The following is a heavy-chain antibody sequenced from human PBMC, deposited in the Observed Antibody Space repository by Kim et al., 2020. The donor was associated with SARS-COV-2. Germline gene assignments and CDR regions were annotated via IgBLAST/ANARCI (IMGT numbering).Heavy chain of an antibody. D-gene: IGHD3-3*01. CDR3: AVRYDFWSGLMDV. V-gene: IGHV3-9*01. Sequence: GYAESVRGRFNIYRDNAKNSLCLQMNSLRAEDRALYYCAVRYDFWSGLMDVWGKGTTVTVSS. J-gene: IGHJ6*03.